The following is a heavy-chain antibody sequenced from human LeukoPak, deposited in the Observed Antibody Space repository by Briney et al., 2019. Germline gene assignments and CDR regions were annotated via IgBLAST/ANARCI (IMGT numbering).Heavy chain of an antibody. Sequence: TGGSLRLSCAASGVKFSTYAMNWVRQVPGKGLEWVSLISNSGSTTYHADSVKGRFTISRDNSKNTLYLQMNSLSAEDSAVYYCAIGGYCAGTNCYIAYWGQGTLVTVSS. V-gene: IGHV3-23*01. CDR3: AIGGYCAGTNCYIAY. D-gene: IGHD2-2*02. CDR2: ISNSGSTT. CDR1: GVKFSTYA. J-gene: IGHJ4*02.